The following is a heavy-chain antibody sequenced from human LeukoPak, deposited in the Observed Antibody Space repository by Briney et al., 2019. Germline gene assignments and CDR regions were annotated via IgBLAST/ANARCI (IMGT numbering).Heavy chain of an antibody. J-gene: IGHJ1*01. Sequence: SVKVSCKASGGTFSSYAISWVRQAPGQGLEWMGRIIPILGIANYAQKFQGRVTITADKSTSTAYMELSSLRSEDTAVYYCARVDYYDSSGFFQHWGQGTLVTVSS. V-gene: IGHV1-69*04. D-gene: IGHD3-22*01. CDR1: GGTFSSYA. CDR2: IIPILGIA. CDR3: ARVDYYDSSGFFQH.